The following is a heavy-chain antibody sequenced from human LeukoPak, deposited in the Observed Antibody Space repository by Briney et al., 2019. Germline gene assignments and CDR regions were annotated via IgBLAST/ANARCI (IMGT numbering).Heavy chain of an antibody. D-gene: IGHD6-19*01. V-gene: IGHV3-53*04. CDR2: IYSGGST. CDR3: AREASGWDSVVDY. J-gene: IGHJ4*02. CDR1: GFTVSSNS. Sequence: GGSLRLPCAASGFTVSSNSMSWVRQAPGKGLEWVSVIYSGGSTSYADSVKGRFTISRHNSKNTLYLQMNSLRAEDTAVYYCAREASGWDSVVDYWGQGTLVTVSS.